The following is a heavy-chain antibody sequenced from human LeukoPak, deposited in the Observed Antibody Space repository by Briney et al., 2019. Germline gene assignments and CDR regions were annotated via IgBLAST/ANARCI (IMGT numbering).Heavy chain of an antibody. CDR3: ATNILVRDIINWFDP. CDR2: INPSGGST. V-gene: IGHV1-46*01. Sequence: ASVKVSCKASGYTFTSYYMHWVRQAPGQGLEWMGIINPSGGSTSYAQKLQGRVTMTTDTSTSTAYMELRSLRSDDTAVYYCATNILVRDIINWFDPWGQGTLVTVSS. CDR1: GYTFTSYY. D-gene: IGHD3-10*01. J-gene: IGHJ5*02.